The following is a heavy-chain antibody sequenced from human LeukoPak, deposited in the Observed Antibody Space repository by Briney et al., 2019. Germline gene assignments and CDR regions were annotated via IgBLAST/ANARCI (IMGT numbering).Heavy chain of an antibody. J-gene: IGHJ4*02. CDR3: ARSIAAAGHGY. V-gene: IGHV4-59*01. CDR1: GGSISSYY. CDR2: IYYSGST. D-gene: IGHD6-13*01. Sequence: SETLSLTCTVSGGSISSYYWSWLRQPPGKGLEWIGYIYYSGSTNYNPSLKSRVTISVDTSKNQFSLKLSSVTAADTAVYYCARSIAAAGHGYWGQGTLVTVSS.